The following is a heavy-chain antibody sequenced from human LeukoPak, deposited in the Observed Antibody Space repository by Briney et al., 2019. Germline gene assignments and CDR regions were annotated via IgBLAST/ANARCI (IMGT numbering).Heavy chain of an antibody. V-gene: IGHV4-4*07. J-gene: IGHJ5*02. CDR1: GDSMNNYF. CDR3: ARDKDDILTGYYWFDP. Sequence: SETLSLTCSVSGDSMNNYFWSWIRQPAGKGLEWIGRIYTSGSTNYNPSLKSRVTISVDTSKNQFSLKLSSVTAADTAVYYCARDKDDILTGYYWFDPWGQGTLVTVSS. D-gene: IGHD3-9*01. CDR2: IYTSGST.